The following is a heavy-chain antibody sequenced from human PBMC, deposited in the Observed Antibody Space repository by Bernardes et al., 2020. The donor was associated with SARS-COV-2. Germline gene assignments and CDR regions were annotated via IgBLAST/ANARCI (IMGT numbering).Heavy chain of an antibody. J-gene: IGHJ4*02. D-gene: IGHD6-6*01. Sequence: SETLSLTCTVSGGSISSSSYYWGWIRQPPGKGLEWIGSSYYSWSTYYNPSLKSRVTISVDTSKNQFSLKLSSVTAADTAVYYCARYSNSRSGVYWGQGTLVTVSS. CDR1: GGSISSSSYY. CDR3: ARYSNSRSGVY. V-gene: IGHV4-39*01. CDR2: SYYSWST.